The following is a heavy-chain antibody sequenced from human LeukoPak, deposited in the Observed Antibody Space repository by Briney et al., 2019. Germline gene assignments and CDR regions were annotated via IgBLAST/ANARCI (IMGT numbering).Heavy chain of an antibody. J-gene: IGHJ4*02. CDR1: GGSISSGGYY. CDR2: IYYSGST. V-gene: IGHV4-31*03. Sequence: PSETLSLTCTVSGGSISSGGYYWSWIRQHPGKGLEWIGYIYYSGSTYYNPSLKIRVTISVDTSKNQFSLKLSSVTAADTAVYYCARAGTDDGDLFDYWGQGTLVTVSS. CDR3: ARAGTDDGDLFDY. D-gene: IGHD4-17*01.